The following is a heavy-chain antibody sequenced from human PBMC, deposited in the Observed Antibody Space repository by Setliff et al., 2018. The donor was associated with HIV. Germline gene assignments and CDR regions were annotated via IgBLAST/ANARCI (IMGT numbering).Heavy chain of an antibody. CDR2: IYASGSI. CDR1: GGSISSHC. D-gene: IGHD2-15*01. J-gene: IGHJ5*02. CDR3: ARSSLHCGGGSCYLTWFDP. Sequence: PSETLSLTCTVSGGSISSHCWSWIRQSPGKALEWIGYIYASGSIIYNPSLKSRVTMPVDTSQNQVSLDLESVTAADTAVYYCARSSLHCGGGSCYLTWFDPWGQGTLVTVSS. V-gene: IGHV4-59*11.